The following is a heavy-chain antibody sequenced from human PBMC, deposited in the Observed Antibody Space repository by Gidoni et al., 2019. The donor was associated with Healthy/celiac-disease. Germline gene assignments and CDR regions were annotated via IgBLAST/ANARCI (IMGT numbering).Heavy chain of an antibody. CDR2: IIPILGIA. CDR3: ARESWGGYYDSSGYYPPEIYGMDV. Sequence: QVQLVQSGAEVKKPGSSVKVSCKASGGTFSSYAISWLRQAPGQGLEWMGRIIPILGIANYEQKFQGRVKITADKSTSTAYMELSSLRSEDTAVYYCARESWGGYYDSSGYYPPEIYGMDVWGQGTTVTVSS. V-gene: IGHV1-69*04. J-gene: IGHJ6*02. CDR1: GGTFSSYA. D-gene: IGHD3-22*01.